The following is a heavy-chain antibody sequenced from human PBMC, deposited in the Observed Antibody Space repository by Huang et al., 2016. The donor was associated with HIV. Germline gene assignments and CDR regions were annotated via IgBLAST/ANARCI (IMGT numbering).Heavy chain of an antibody. D-gene: IGHD3-22*01. CDR1: GGSFRNFA. CDR2: STPNLGTE. Sequence: QVQLVQSGAEVKKPGSSVKVSCKDSGGSFRNFAIGWVRQAPGQGLEWMGGSTPNLGTENYAQKFQGRVTIIADESTSTAYMELSSLRSEDTAVYYCATVDYYDTSGPQRGYFDNWGQGTLVTVSS. J-gene: IGHJ4*02. V-gene: IGHV1-69*01. CDR3: ATVDYYDTSGPQRGYFDN.